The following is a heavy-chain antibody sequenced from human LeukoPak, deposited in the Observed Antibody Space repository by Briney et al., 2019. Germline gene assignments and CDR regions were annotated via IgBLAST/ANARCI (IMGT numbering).Heavy chain of an antibody. V-gene: IGHV1-8*01. D-gene: IGHD5-18*01. J-gene: IGHJ4*02. CDR3: AKNVRDTGTFDY. CDR1: GYSFTTYD. Sequence: TSVKVSCKASGYSFTTYDINWVRQATGQGLEWMGWMNPNSGNTGYAQRFQGRVTMTRDTSISTAYMELNSLTSEDTAVYYCAKNVRDTGTFDYWGQGTLVTVSS. CDR2: MNPNSGNT.